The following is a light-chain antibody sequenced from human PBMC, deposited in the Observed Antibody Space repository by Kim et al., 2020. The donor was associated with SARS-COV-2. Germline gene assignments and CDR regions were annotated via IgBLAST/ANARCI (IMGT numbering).Light chain of an antibody. CDR3: QVWDSRSDHYV. V-gene: IGLV3-21*04. Sequence: PGKTATITCGGDNIGSKSVHWYQQRPGQAPVLVMYYDRDRPSGIPERFSGSNSGNTATLTISRVEAGDEADYHCQVWDSRSDHYVFGAGTKVTVL. CDR1: NIGSKS. CDR2: YDR. J-gene: IGLJ1*01.